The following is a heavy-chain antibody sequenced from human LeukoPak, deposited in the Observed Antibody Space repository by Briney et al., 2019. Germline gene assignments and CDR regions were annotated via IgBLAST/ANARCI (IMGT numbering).Heavy chain of an antibody. CDR2: ISGSGGST. J-gene: IGHJ6*02. Sequence: GGSLRLSCAASGFTFRSFWLSWVRQAPGKGLEWVSAISGSGGSTYYADSVKGRFTISRDNSKNTLYLQMNSLRAEDTAVYYCAKDIVVVPAAISPSSYGMDVWGQGTTVTVSS. V-gene: IGHV3-23*01. CDR3: AKDIVVVPAAISPSSYGMDV. CDR1: GFTFRSFW. D-gene: IGHD2-2*01.